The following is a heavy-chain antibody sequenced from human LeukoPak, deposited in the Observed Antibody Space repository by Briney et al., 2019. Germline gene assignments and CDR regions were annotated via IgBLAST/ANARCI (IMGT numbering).Heavy chain of an antibody. J-gene: IGHJ3*02. Sequence: GGSLRLSCAASGFTFSSYAMSWVRQAPGKGLEWVSAISGSGGSTYYADSVKGRFTISSDNSKNTLYLQMNSLRAEDTAVYYCAKMTLYDFWSGYIPTHAFDIWGQGTMVTVSS. CDR3: AKMTLYDFWSGYIPTHAFDI. D-gene: IGHD3-3*01. V-gene: IGHV3-23*01. CDR1: GFTFSSYA. CDR2: ISGSGGST.